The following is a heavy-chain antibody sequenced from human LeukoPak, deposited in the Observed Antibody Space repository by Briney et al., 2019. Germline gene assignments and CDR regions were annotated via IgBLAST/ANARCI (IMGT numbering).Heavy chain of an antibody. CDR2: ISSSGSTI. Sequence: SLRLSCAASGFSFSSNYMNWDRQAPGEGLEWESYISSSGSTIYYADAVKGRFTISRDNAKNSLYLQMNSLRAEDTAVYYCATNYGDYGYYYYYMDVWGKGTTVTVSS. V-gene: IGHV3-48*03. CDR3: ATNYGDYGYYYYYMDV. J-gene: IGHJ6*03. CDR1: GFSFSSNY. D-gene: IGHD4-17*01.